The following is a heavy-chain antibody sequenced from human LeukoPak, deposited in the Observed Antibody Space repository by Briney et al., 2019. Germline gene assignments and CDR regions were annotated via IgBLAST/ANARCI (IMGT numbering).Heavy chain of an antibody. CDR3: ARYCSGVSCYSGYDY. Sequence: GGSLRLSCAASGFTFSTYAMHWARQTPGKGLEYVSAISTNGGGTYYANSVKGRFTISRDDSKNTLYLQMGSLRAEDMAVYYCARYCSGVSCYSGYDYWGQGTLVTVSS. D-gene: IGHD2-15*01. J-gene: IGHJ4*02. CDR2: ISTNGGGT. CDR1: GFTFSTYA. V-gene: IGHV3-64*01.